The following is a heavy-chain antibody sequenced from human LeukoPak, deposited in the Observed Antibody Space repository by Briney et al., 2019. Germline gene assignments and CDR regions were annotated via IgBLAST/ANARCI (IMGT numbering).Heavy chain of an antibody. D-gene: IGHD6-19*01. J-gene: IGHJ3*02. CDR1: GFTFSSYE. CDR3: ARAFSSGWFDAFDI. CDR2: ISSSGSTI. Sequence: GGSLRLSCAASGFTFSSYEMNWVRQAPGKGLEWVSYISSSGSTIYYADSVKGRFTISRDNAKNSLYLQMNSLRAEDTALYYCARAFSSGWFDAFDIWGQGTMVTVSS. V-gene: IGHV3-48*03.